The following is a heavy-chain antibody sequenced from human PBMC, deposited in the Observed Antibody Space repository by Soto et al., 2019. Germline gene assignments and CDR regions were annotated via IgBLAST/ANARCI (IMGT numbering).Heavy chain of an antibody. Sequence: ASAELCSEASGDGYESRSMRWLHHSTKQGLEWMGWISAYNGNTNYAQKLQGRVTMTTDTSTSTAYMELRSLRSDDTAVYYCARDPPLRFLAWLGSEDYHYVMDVLGQGTTVPVFS. CDR2: ISAYNGNT. J-gene: IGHJ6*02. V-gene: IGHV1-18*01. D-gene: IGHD3-3*01. CDR1: GDGYESRS. CDR3: ARDPPLRFLAWLGSEDYHYVMDV.